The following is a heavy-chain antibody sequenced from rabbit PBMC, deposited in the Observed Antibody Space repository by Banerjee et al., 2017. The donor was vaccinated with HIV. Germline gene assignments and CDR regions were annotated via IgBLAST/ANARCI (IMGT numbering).Heavy chain of an antibody. D-gene: IGHD6-1*01. Sequence: QEQLVESGGGLVQPEGSLTVTCTASGFSFSSSDYMCWVRQAPGKGLEWIGYIDPVFGSTYYASWVNGRFTISSHNAQNTLYLQLNSLTAADTATYFCVGYAGYAGYGYATNLWGQGTLVTVS. CDR3: VGYAGYAGYGYATNL. CDR2: IDPVFGST. J-gene: IGHJ4*01. CDR1: GFSFSSSD. V-gene: IGHV1S47*01.